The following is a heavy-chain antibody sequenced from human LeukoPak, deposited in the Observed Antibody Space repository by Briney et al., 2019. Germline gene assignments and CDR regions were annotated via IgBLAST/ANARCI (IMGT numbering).Heavy chain of an antibody. CDR3: ARESLTSYYYYGMDV. CDR1: GGSISSGDYY. CDR2: IYYSGST. J-gene: IGHJ6*04. Sequence: SQTLSLTCTVSGGSISSGDYYWSWIRQPPGKGLEWIGYIYYSGSTYYNPSLKSRVTISVDTSKNQFSLKLSSATAADTAVYYCARESLTSYYYYGMDVWGKGTTVTVSS. V-gene: IGHV4-30-4*01. D-gene: IGHD3-9*01.